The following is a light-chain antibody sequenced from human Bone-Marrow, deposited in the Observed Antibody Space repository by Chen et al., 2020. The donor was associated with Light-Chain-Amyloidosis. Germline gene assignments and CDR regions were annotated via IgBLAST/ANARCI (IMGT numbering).Light chain of an antibody. CDR1: NIGSTS. CDR3: QVWDRSSDRPV. V-gene: IGLV3-21*02. Sequence: SYVLTQPSSVSVAPGQTATIACGGNNIGSTSEHWYQPTPVQAPLLVGYADSDRPSGIPERLSGSNSGNTATLTISRVEAGDEADYYCQVWDRSSDRPVFGGGTKLTVL. J-gene: IGLJ3*02. CDR2: ADS.